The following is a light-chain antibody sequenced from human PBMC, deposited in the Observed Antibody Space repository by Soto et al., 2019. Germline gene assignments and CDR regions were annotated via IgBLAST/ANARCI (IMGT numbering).Light chain of an antibody. CDR1: QRIDSY. Sequence: DILMTQSPSSLSASVGDRVTITCPTSQRIDSYLYWYQHKPGQAPKLLIYAVSSLQSGVPSRFSGSGSRTDVILTINTFLCEDFATYYCQQSHGSPLTFGGGTQV. V-gene: IGKV1-39*01. CDR2: AVS. J-gene: IGKJ4*01. CDR3: QQSHGSPLT.